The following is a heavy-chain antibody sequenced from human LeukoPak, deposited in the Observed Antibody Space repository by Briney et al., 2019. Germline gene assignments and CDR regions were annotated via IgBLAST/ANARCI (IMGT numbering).Heavy chain of an antibody. J-gene: IGHJ5*02. CDR2: IIPIFGTA. CDR1: VGTFSSYA. Sequence: SVKVSCKASVGTFSSYAISWGRQAPGQGLEWMGGIIPIFGTANYAQKFQGRVTITADESTSTAYLELSSLRSEDTAVYYCARDVDMVRGRWFDPWGQGTLVTVFS. D-gene: IGHD3-10*01. CDR3: ARDVDMVRGRWFDP. V-gene: IGHV1-69*13.